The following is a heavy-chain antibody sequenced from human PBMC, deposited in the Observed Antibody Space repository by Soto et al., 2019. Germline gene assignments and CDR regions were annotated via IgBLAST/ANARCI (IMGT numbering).Heavy chain of an antibody. V-gene: IGHV4-61*01. CDR3: VRVDGSGTYSGPDY. CDR1: GDSVSNSNYY. J-gene: IGHJ4*02. CDR2: VYHIGRA. D-gene: IGHD3-10*01. Sequence: QVQLQESGPGLVKPSETLSLTCTVSGDSVSNSNYYWSWIRQPPGQGLEWIGYVYHIGRATYNPSLESRLTILLDTSNNQFSLKLSSVTAADTAVYYCVRVDGSGTYSGPDYWGQGALVTVSS.